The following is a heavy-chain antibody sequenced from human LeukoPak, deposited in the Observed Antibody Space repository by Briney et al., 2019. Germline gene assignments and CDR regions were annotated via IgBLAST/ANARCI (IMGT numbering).Heavy chain of an antibody. D-gene: IGHD1-26*01. CDR3: ARDNLGSYYDY. CDR2: INPSGGST. J-gene: IGHJ4*02. CDR1: GSTFTSYY. Sequence: GASVKLSCKASGSTFTSYYMHWVRQAPGQGLEWMGIINPSGGSTSYAQKFQGRVTMTRDTSTSTVYMELSSLRSEDTAVYYCARDNLGSYYDYWGQGTLVTVSS. V-gene: IGHV1-46*01.